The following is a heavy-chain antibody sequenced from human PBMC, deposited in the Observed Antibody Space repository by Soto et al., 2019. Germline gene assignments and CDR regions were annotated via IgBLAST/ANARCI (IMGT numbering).Heavy chain of an antibody. J-gene: IGHJ3*02. Sequence: GESLKISCKGSGYSFTSYWIGWVRQMPGKGLEWMGIIYPGDSDTRYSPSFQGQVTISADKSISTAYLQWSSLKASDTAMYYCARQSDRCSSTFCQDAFDIWDQGTMVTVSS. V-gene: IGHV5-51*01. CDR2: IYPGDSDT. CDR3: ARQSDRCSSTFCQDAFDI. CDR1: GYSFTSYW. D-gene: IGHD2-2*01.